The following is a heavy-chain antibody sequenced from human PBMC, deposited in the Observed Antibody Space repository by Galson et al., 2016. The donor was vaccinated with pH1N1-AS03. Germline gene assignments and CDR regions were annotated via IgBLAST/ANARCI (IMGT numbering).Heavy chain of an antibody. V-gene: IGHV3-15*01. J-gene: IGHJ3*01. D-gene: IGHD5-12*01. Sequence: LRLSCAGSAFTFSNAWTTWVRQAPGKGLEWIGRIKSETDGGTTDYAAPVKGRFTISRDDSINTLYLQMNSLQTDDTGAYFCTTDGPGGYITWGQGTLVTVSS. CDR3: TTDGPGGYIT. CDR2: IKSETDGGTT. CDR1: AFTFSNAW.